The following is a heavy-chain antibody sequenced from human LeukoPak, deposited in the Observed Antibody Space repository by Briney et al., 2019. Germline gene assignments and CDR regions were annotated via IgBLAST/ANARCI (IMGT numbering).Heavy chain of an antibody. CDR3: ASRLWFGDYDAFDI. D-gene: IGHD3-10*01. V-gene: IGHV3-48*03. Sequence: GGSLRLSCAASGFTFSSYEMNWVRQAPGKGLEWVSYISSSGGTIYYAGSVKGRFTISRDNAKNSLYLQMNSLRAEDTAVYYCASRLWFGDYDAFDIWGQGTMVTVSS. CDR1: GFTFSSYE. J-gene: IGHJ3*02. CDR2: ISSSGGTI.